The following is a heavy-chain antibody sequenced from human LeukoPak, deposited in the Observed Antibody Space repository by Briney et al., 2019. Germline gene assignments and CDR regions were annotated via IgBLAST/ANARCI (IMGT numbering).Heavy chain of an antibody. Sequence: PSQTLSLTCTVSGGSISSGGYYWSWIRQHPGTGLEWIGYIYYSGSTYYNPSLKSRVTISVDTSKNQFSLKLSSVTAADTAVYYCAREGRGYSGYGSNWFDPWGQGTLGTVSS. V-gene: IGHV4-31*03. CDR2: IYYSGST. CDR1: GGSISSGGYY. CDR3: AREGRGYSGYGSNWFDP. D-gene: IGHD5-12*01. J-gene: IGHJ5*02.